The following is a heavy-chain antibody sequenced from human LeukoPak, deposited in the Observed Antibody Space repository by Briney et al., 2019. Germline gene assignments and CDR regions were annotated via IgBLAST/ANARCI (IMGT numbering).Heavy chain of an antibody. D-gene: IGHD2-15*01. V-gene: IGHV4-34*01. J-gene: IGHJ4*02. Sequence: PSETLSLTCAVYGGSFSGYYWSWIRQPPGKGLEWIEEINHSGSTNYNPSLKSRVTISVDTSKNQFSLKLSSVTAADTAVYYCARDGGGSDCWGQGTLVTVSS. CDR2: INHSGST. CDR3: ARDGGGSDC. CDR1: GGSFSGYY.